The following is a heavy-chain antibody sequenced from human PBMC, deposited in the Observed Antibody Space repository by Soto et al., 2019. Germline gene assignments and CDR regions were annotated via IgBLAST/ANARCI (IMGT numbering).Heavy chain of an antibody. CDR2: IKQDGSEK. V-gene: IGHV3-7*05. CDR1: GFTFSSYW. D-gene: IGHD6-13*01. CDR3: ASYHPLSIAAADNY. J-gene: IGHJ4*02. Sequence: HPGGSLRLSCAASGFTFSSYWMSWVRQAPGKGLEWVANIKQDGSEKYYVDSVKGRFTISRDNAKNSLYLQMNSLRAEDTAVYYCASYHPLSIAAADNYWGQGTLVTVSS.